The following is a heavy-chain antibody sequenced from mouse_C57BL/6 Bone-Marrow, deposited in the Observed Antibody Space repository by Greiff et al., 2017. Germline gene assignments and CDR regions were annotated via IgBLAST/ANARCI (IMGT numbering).Heavy chain of an antibody. D-gene: IGHD2-5*01. J-gene: IGHJ4*01. Sequence: EVKLMESGGGLVQPGESLKLSCESNEYEFPSHDMSWVRKTPEKRLELVAAINSDGGSTYYPDTMERRFIIARDNTKKTLYLQMSSLRSEDTALYYCARHYSNSYAMDYWGQGTSVTVSS. CDR1: EYEFPSHD. CDR2: INSDGGST. CDR3: ARHYSNSYAMDY. V-gene: IGHV5-2*01.